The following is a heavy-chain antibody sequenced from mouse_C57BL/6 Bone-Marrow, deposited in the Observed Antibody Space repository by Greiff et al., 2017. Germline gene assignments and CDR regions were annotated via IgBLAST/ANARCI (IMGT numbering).Heavy chain of an antibody. D-gene: IGHD2-1*01. CDR1: GYTFTSYW. CDR3: AKVRNGNFVYYFDY. CDR2: IDPSDSYT. J-gene: IGHJ2*01. V-gene: IGHV1-59*01. Sequence: QVQLQQPGAELVRPGTSVKLSCKASGYTFTSYWMHWVKQRPGQGLEWIGVIDPSDSYTNYNQKFRGKATLTVDTSSSTVYMQLSSLTSEDSAVYYCAKVRNGNFVYYFDYWGQGTTLTVSS.